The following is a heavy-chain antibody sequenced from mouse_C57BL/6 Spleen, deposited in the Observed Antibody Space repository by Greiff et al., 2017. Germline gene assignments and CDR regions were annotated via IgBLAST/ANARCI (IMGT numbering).Heavy chain of an antibody. V-gene: IGHV1-82*01. CDR2: IYPGDGDT. CDR1: GYAFSSSW. CDR3: ARNYFDV. Sequence: QVQLQQSGPELVKPGASVKISCKASGYAFSSSWMNWVKQRPGKGLEWIGRIYPGDGDTNYNGKFKGKDTLTADKSSSTAYMQLSSLTSEDSAVYFCARNYFDVWGTGTTVTVSS. J-gene: IGHJ1*03.